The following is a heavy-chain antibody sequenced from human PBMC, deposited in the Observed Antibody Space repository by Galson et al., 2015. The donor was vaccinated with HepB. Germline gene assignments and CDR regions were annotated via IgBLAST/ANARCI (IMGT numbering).Heavy chain of an antibody. CDR2: ISSSRTI. Sequence: SLRLSCAASGFTFSSYSMNWVRQAPGKGLEWVSYISSSRTIYYADSVKGRFTISRDNAKNSLYLQMNSLRAEDTAVYYCAREPHHYYYYYMDVWGKGTTVTVSS. CDR3: AREPHHYYYYYMDV. CDR1: GFTFSSYS. V-gene: IGHV3-48*01. J-gene: IGHJ6*03.